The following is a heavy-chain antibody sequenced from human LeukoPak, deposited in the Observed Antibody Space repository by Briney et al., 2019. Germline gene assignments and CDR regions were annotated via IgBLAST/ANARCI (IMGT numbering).Heavy chain of an antibody. D-gene: IGHD5-18*01. CDR1: GYTFTSYG. Sequence: ASVKVSCKASGYTFTSYGISWVRQAPGQGLEWMGWISAYNGNTNYAQKLQGRVTMTTDTSTSTAYMELRSLRSEDTAVYYCATDLYSYGYWYFDLWGRGTLVTVSS. V-gene: IGHV1-18*01. CDR3: ATDLYSYGYWYFDL. CDR2: ISAYNGNT. J-gene: IGHJ2*01.